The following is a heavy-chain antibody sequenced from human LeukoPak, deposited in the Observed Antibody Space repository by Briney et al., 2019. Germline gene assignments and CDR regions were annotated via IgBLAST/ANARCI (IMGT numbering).Heavy chain of an antibody. CDR2: INPSGSST. D-gene: IGHD2-15*01. V-gene: IGHV1-46*01. J-gene: IGHJ3*02. CDR1: GYTFTSYY. Sequence: ASVKVSCKASGYTFTSYYMHWVRQAPGQGLEWMGIINPSGSSTSYAQKFQGRVTMTRDTSTSTVYMELSSLRSEDTAVYYCARDFPTYCSGGSCITDAFDIWGQGTMVTVSS. CDR3: ARDFPTYCSGGSCITDAFDI.